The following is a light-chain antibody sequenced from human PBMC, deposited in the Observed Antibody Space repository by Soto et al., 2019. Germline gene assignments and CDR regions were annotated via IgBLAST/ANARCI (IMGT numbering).Light chain of an antibody. J-gene: IGKJ2*01. Sequence: DIQLTQSPSSLSASIGDSVTITCRASHNIERWMAWYQQKPGKAPSLLIFDASTLHSGVPSRFSGSGSGTDFTLTISSLQPDDFATYYCQQGHSTPYTFGQGTKVDIK. CDR3: QQGHSTPYT. CDR2: DAS. CDR1: HNIERW. V-gene: IGKV1-5*01.